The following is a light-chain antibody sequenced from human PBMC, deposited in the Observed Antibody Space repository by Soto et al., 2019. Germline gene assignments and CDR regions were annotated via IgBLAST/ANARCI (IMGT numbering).Light chain of an antibody. CDR2: DAS. V-gene: IGKV1-33*01. CDR3: HQYDNLPPT. J-gene: IGKJ4*01. Sequence: DIQMTQSPSSLSASVGDRVTITCQASQDISNYLNWYQQKPGKAPRLLIYDASNLETGVPSRFSGSGSGTAFTFTISSLQPEDIATYYCHQYDNLPPTFGGGTKVEI. CDR1: QDISNY.